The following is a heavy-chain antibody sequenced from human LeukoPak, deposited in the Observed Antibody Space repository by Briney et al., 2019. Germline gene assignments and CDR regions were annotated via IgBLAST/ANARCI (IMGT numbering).Heavy chain of an antibody. CDR1: GITVSSNY. J-gene: IGHJ3*01. CDR3: ASTIGGRGIIGTFDF. CDR2: IFSGGTT. Sequence: PGGSPRLSCAASGITVSSNYMSWVRQAPGKGLEWVSAIFSGGTTYYADSVKGRFTISRDISKNTLYLQMNSLRAEDTAVYYCASTIGGRGIIGTFDFWGQGTLVTVSS. V-gene: IGHV3-53*01. D-gene: IGHD3-10*01.